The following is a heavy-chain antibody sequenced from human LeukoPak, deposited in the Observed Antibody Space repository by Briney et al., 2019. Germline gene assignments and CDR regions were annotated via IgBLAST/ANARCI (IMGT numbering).Heavy chain of an antibody. J-gene: IGHJ4*02. V-gene: IGHV3-73*01. D-gene: IGHD3-22*01. CDR1: GFTFSGSA. CDR2: IRSKANSYAT. CDR3: TRHVFTEEDSSGYYYFDY. Sequence: TGGSLRLSCAASGFTFSGSAMHWVRQASGKGLEWVGRIRSKANSYATAYAASVKGRFTISRDDSKNTAYLQMNSLKTEDTAVYYCTRHVFTEEDSSGYYYFDYWGQGTLVTVSS.